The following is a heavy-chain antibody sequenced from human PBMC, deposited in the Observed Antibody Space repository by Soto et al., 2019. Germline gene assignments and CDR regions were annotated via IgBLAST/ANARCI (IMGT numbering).Heavy chain of an antibody. CDR1: GYSISSGYY. CDR3: ARDLVSDYGDLIAMDD. J-gene: IGHJ6*02. V-gene: IGHV4-38-2*02. CDR2: IYHSGST. D-gene: IGHD4-17*01. Sequence: SETLSLTCAVSGYSISSGYYWGWIRQPPGKGLEWIGSIYHSGSTYHNPSLKSRVTISVDTSKNQFSLKLSSVTAADTAVYYCARDLVSDYGDLIAMDDWGQGTTVTVSS.